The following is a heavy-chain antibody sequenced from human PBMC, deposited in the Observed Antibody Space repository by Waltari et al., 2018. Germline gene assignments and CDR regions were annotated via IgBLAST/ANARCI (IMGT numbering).Heavy chain of an antibody. CDR3: ARDWEGERPNFDY. CDR2: IKEDGSKE. D-gene: IGHD1-26*01. V-gene: IGHV3-7*04. CDR1: VFSFRHYW. Sequence: EVQLVESGGGLVEPGGSLRLSCVAPVFSFRHYWMSWVRQAPGKGLEWVADIKEDGSKEYYLGSVKGRFTISRDNAKNSVYLQMNSLRPEDTAVYYCARDWEGERPNFDYWGQGTLVTVSS. J-gene: IGHJ4*02.